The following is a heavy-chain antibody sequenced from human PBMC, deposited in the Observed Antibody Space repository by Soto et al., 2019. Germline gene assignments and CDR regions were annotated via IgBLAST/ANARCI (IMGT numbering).Heavy chain of an antibody. CDR2: ISCSGGST. CDR1: GFTFSSYA. V-gene: IGHV3-23*01. D-gene: IGHD3-3*01. Sequence: PGGSLRLSCAASGFTFSSYAMSWARQAPGKRLDWVSAISCSGGSTYYADSVKIRFTISRDNSKNTLYLPINSLRAEDTAVYYCEKDSRLVGVVIRNYYYHGMGVWGTRRRVAVSS. CDR3: EKDSRLVGVVIRNYYYHGMGV. J-gene: IGHJ6*04.